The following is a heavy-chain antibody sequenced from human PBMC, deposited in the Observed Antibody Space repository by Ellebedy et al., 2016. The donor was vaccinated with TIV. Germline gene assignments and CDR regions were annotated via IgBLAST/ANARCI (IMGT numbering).Heavy chain of an antibody. V-gene: IGHV3-48*02. CDR3: ARDSGIGVLPIYGMDV. CDR1: GFTFSSYS. J-gene: IGHJ6*02. CDR2: ISSSSSTI. Sequence: GESLKISCAASGFTFSSYSMNWVRQAPGKGLEWVSYISSSSSTIYYADSVKGRFTISRDNAKNSLYLQMNSLRDEDTAVYYCARDSGIGVLPIYGMDVWGQGTTVTVSS. D-gene: IGHD3-10*01.